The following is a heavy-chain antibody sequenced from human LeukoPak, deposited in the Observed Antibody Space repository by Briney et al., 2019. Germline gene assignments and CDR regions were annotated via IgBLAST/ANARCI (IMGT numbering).Heavy chain of an antibody. CDR1: AFTFSSYS. D-gene: IGHD3-10*01. Sequence: PGGSLRLSCAASAFTFSSYSMNWVRQAPGKGLEWVSSISSSSSYIYYADSVKGRFTISRDNAKNSLYLQMNSLRAEDTAVYYCARASPDFDYYGSGGMDVWGKGTTVTVSS. CDR3: ARASPDFDYYGSGGMDV. CDR2: ISSSSSYI. J-gene: IGHJ6*04. V-gene: IGHV3-21*01.